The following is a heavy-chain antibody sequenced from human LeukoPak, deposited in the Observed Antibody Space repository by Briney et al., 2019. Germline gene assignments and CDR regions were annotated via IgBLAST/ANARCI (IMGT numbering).Heavy chain of an antibody. V-gene: IGHV3-53*01. Sequence: GGSLRLSCAASGFTVSSNYMSWVRQAPGKGLEWVSVIYSGGSTYYADSVKGRFTISRDNSKNTLYLQMNSLRAEDTAVYYCARDRGSSSEGYYYYYYMDVWGKGTTVTVSS. D-gene: IGHD6-6*01. CDR3: ARDRGSSSEGYYYYYYMDV. J-gene: IGHJ6*03. CDR1: GFTVSSNY. CDR2: IYSGGST.